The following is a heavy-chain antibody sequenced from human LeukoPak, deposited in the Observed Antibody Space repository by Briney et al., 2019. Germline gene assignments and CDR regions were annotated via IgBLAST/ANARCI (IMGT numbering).Heavy chain of an antibody. J-gene: IGHJ6*02. Sequence: PGGSLRLSCAASGFTFSSYAMHWVRQAPGKGLEWVAVISYDGSNKYYADSVKGRFTISRDNSKNTLYLQMNSLRAEDTAVYYCARGPYCSSTSCYRYYYYGMDVWGQGTTVTVSS. D-gene: IGHD2-2*02. CDR1: GFTFSSYA. CDR3: ARGPYCSSTSCYRYYYYGMDV. V-gene: IGHV3-30-3*01. CDR2: ISYDGSNK.